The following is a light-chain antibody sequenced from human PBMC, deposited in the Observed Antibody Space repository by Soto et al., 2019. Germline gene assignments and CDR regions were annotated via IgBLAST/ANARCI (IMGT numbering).Light chain of an antibody. V-gene: IGKV3-11*01. CDR3: QQRSNCWT. CDR2: DAS. CDR1: QSVSTF. Sequence: EIVLTQSPATLSLSPGERAALSYRARQSVSTFLAWCQHKPGQAPRLLIYDASNRATGIPARFSGSGSGTDFTLAISSLEPEDFAVYYCQQRSNCWTFGQGTKVEI. J-gene: IGKJ1*01.